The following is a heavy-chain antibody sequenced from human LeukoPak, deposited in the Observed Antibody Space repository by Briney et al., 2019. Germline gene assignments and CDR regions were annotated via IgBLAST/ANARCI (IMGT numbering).Heavy chain of an antibody. CDR2: IIPIFGTA. CDR1: GGTFSSYA. V-gene: IGHV1-69*05. D-gene: IGHD1-1*01. J-gene: IGHJ3*02. Sequence: GASVKVSCKASGGTFSSYAISWVRQAPGQGLEWMGGIIPIFGTANYAQKFQGRVTITTDESTSTAYMELSSLRSEDTAVYYCARDLYLEPRRRNAFDIWGQGTMVTVSS. CDR3: ARDLYLEPRRRNAFDI.